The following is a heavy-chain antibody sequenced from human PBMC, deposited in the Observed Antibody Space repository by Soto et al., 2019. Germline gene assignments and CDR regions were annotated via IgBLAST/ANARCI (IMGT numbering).Heavy chain of an antibody. D-gene: IGHD3-9*01. CDR3: SRDRAYDILTGYRDNYFDY. CDR1: GGSFSGYY. Sequence: SETLSLTCAVYGGSFSGYYWSWIRQPPGKGLEWIGEINQSGSTNYNPSLKSRVTISVDTSKNQFSLKLSSVTAADTAVYYCSRDRAYDILTGYRDNYFDYWGQGTLVTVSS. V-gene: IGHV4-34*01. CDR2: INQSGST. J-gene: IGHJ4*02.